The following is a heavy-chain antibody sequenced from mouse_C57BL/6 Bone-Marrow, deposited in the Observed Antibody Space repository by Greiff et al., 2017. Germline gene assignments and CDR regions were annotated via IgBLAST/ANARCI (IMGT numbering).Heavy chain of an antibody. CDR3: ARSRRLLDY. J-gene: IGHJ2*01. CDR2: IYPGSGNT. V-gene: IGHV1-76*01. D-gene: IGHD2-4*01. CDR1: GYTFTDYY. Sequence: LQESGAELVRPGASVTLSCKASGYTFTDYYINWVKQRPGQGLEWIARIYPGSGNTYYNEKFKGKATLTAEKSSSTAYMQLSSLTSEDSAVYFCARSRRLLDYWGQGTTLTVSS.